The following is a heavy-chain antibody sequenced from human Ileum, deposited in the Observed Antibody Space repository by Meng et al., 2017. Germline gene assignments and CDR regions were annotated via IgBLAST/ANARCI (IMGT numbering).Heavy chain of an antibody. CDR2: IQQDGNDK. Sequence: GESLKISCAASGFTFSNYLMTWGRLAPGKGLEWVANIQQDGNDKYYVDSVKGRFIISRDNAKNSLYLQMNSMRAEDTAVYYCASDPHFPYRDVYYFWGQGTLVTVSS. V-gene: IGHV3-7*01. D-gene: IGHD2-8*01. CDR1: GFTFSNYL. CDR3: ASDPHFPYRDVYYF. J-gene: IGHJ4*02.